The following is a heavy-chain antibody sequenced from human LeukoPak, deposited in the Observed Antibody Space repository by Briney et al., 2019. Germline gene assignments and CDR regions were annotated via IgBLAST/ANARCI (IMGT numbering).Heavy chain of an antibody. CDR1: GFTFSSYS. CDR2: ISSSSSTI. D-gene: IGHD6-13*01. CDR3: ARDPGIAAAPGGYYYGMDV. V-gene: IGHV3-48*04. Sequence: GGSLRLSCAASGFTFSSYSMNWVRQAPGKGLEWVSYISSSSSTIYYADSVKGRFTISRDNAKNSLYLQMNSLRAEDTAVYYCARDPGIAAAPGGYYYGMDVWGQGTTVTVSS. J-gene: IGHJ6*02.